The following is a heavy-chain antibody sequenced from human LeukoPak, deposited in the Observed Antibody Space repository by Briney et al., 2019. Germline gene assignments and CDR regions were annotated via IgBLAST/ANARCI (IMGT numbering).Heavy chain of an antibody. CDR3: ATQNPSSPFDY. J-gene: IGHJ4*02. D-gene: IGHD2/OR15-2a*01. CDR1: GGSISSSSYY. V-gene: IGHV4-39*01. CDR2: IYNSGST. Sequence: SETLSLTCTVSGGSISSSSYYWRWIRQPPGKGLEWIGSIYNSGSTYYNPSLKSRVTISADTSKNQFSLKLSSVTAADTAVYYCATQNPSSPFDYWGQGTLVSVSS.